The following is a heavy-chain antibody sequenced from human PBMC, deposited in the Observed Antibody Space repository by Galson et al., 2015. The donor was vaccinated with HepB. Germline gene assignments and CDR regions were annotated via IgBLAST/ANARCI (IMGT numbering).Heavy chain of an antibody. Sequence: SLRLSCAASGFTFSSYAMTWVRQAPGKGLEWVSTISGSGGSRNYADSVKGRFTISRDNSKNTLYLQMSSLRVEDTAGYYCANSRSSSWAFDYWGQGTLVTVSS. D-gene: IGHD2-2*01. V-gene: IGHV3-23*01. CDR3: ANSRSSSWAFDY. CDR2: ISGSGGSR. CDR1: GFTFSSYA. J-gene: IGHJ4*02.